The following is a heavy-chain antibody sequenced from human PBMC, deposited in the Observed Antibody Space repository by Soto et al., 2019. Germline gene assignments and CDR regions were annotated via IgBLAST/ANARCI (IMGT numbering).Heavy chain of an antibody. CDR2: IWYDGSNK. J-gene: IGHJ4*02. CDR3: AKDRHGSGTYSYFDY. D-gene: IGHD3-10*01. Sequence: QVQLVESGGGVVQPGRSLRLSCAASGFTFSSYAMHWVRQAPGNGLEWVAVIWYDGSNKNYADSVKGRFTISRDNSKNTLYPQMNSLRTEDTAVYYCAKDRHGSGTYSYFDYWGQGILVTVSS. CDR1: GFTFSSYA. V-gene: IGHV3-33*06.